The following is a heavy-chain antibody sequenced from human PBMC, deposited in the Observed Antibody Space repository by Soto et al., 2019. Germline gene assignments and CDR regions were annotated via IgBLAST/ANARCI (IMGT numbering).Heavy chain of an antibody. V-gene: IGHV3-33*01. CDR2: IWYDGSNK. D-gene: IGHD6-13*01. Sequence: GGSLRLSCAASGFTFSSYGMHWVRQAPGKGLEWVAVIWYDGSNKYYADSAKGRFTISRDNSKNTLYLQMNRLRAEDTAVYYCARDHHVVAAAGKLDYWGQRTLVTVSS. CDR1: GFTFSSYG. J-gene: IGHJ4*02. CDR3: ARDHHVVAAAGKLDY.